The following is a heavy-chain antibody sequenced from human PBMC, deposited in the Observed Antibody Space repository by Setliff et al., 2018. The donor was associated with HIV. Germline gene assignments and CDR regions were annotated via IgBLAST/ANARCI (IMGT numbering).Heavy chain of an antibody. J-gene: IGHJ4*02. CDR3: VRMLLTTDSRDD. D-gene: IGHD4-4*01. CDR1: GFTFSTYW. Sequence: GSLRLSCAASGFTFSTYWMHWVRQAPGKGLAWVSRINSDGSSTTYADSVKGRFTISRDNAKNTLYLQMNSLRAEDTAVYYCVRMLLTTDSRDDWGQGTLVTVSS. CDR2: INSDGSST. V-gene: IGHV3-74*03.